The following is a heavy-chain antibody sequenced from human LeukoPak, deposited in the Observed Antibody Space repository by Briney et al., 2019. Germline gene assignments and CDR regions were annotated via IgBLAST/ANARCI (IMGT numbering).Heavy chain of an antibody. D-gene: IGHD2-2*01. Sequence: PGGSLRLSCAASGFTFSSYGMHWVRQAPGEGLVWVSHINSDGSSTSYADSVRGRFTISRDNAKNTLYLQMNSLRAEDTAVFYCATSRGPAAIDYWGQGTLVTVSS. J-gene: IGHJ4*02. CDR1: GFTFSSYG. CDR3: ATSRGPAAIDY. V-gene: IGHV3-74*01. CDR2: INSDGSST.